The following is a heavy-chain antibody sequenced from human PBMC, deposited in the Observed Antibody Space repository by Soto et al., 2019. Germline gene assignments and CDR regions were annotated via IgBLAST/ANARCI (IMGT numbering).Heavy chain of an antibody. V-gene: IGHV3-7*03. D-gene: IGHD2-15*01. CDR1: GFTFSGYS. J-gene: IGHJ6*02. CDR3: ARGPLRDCSGGSCYSLGGYYYYYGMDV. Sequence: GASLRLSCAASGFTFSGYSMSWVRQAPGKGLEWMANIKQTGSDKYYVDSVKGRFTISRDNAKNSLYLQMNSLRAEDTAVYYCARGPLRDCSGGSCYSLGGYYYYYGMDVWGQGTAVTVSS. CDR2: IKQTGSDK.